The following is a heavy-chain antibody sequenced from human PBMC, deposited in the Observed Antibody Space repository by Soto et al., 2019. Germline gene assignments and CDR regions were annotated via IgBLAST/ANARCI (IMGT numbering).Heavy chain of an antibody. V-gene: IGHV6-1*01. CDR3: ARHSPREERLNYYYYYMDV. D-gene: IGHD3-3*01. CDR2: TYYRSKWYN. CDR1: GDSVSSNSAA. J-gene: IGHJ6*03. Sequence: SQTLSLTCAISGDSVSSNSAAWNWIRQSPSRGLEWLGRTYYRSKWYNDYAVSVKSRITINPDTSKNQFSLKLSSVTAADTAVYYCARHSPREERLNYYYYYMDVWGKGTTVTVSS.